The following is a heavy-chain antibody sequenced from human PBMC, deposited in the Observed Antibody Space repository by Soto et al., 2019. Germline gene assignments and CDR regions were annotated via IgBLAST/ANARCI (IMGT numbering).Heavy chain of an antibody. D-gene: IGHD6-19*01. J-gene: IGHJ4*02. Sequence: ASVKVSCKVSGYTLTELSMHWVRQAPGKGLEWMGGFDPEDGETIYPQKFQGRVTMTEDTSTDTAYMELSSLRSEDTAVYYCATWNLRIAVAPLDYRGQGTLVTVSS. CDR1: GYTLTELS. V-gene: IGHV1-24*01. CDR3: ATWNLRIAVAPLDY. CDR2: FDPEDGET.